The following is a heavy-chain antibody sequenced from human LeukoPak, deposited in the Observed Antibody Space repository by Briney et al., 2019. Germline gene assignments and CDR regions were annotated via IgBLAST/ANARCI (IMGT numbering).Heavy chain of an antibody. J-gene: IGHJ6*03. CDR3: ATAPMGSGSPTRYYYYMDV. D-gene: IGHD3-10*01. V-gene: IGHV4-31*03. Sequence: PSATLSLTCTVSGGSISSGGYYWSWIRQHPGKGLEWIGYIYYSGSTYYNPSLKSRVTISVDTSKNQFSLKLSSVTAADTAVYYCATAPMGSGSPTRYYYYMDVWGKGTTVTASS. CDR2: IYYSGST. CDR1: GGSISSGGYY.